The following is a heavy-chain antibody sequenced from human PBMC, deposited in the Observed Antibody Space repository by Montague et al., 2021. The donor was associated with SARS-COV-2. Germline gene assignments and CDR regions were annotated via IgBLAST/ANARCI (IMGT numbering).Heavy chain of an antibody. J-gene: IGHJ2*01. V-gene: IGHV4-4*07. CDR3: ARSTFNSSGWLGNWYFDL. CDR1: GGSISSYY. D-gene: IGHD6-19*01. Sequence: SETLSLTCTVYGGSISSYYWSWIRQPAGKGLEWIGQFYNTGSTNYNPSLKSRVTMSVDTSKNQFSLKLSSVTAADTAVYYCARSTFNSSGWLGNWYFDLWGRGTLVTVSS. CDR2: FYNTGST.